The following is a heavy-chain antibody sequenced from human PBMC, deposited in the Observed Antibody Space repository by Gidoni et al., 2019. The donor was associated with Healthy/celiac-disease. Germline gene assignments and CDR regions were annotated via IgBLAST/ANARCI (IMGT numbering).Heavy chain of an antibody. CDR1: GGSISSYD. CDR3: ARGGIAVAGFDY. D-gene: IGHD6-19*01. CDR2: IYYSGRT. V-gene: IGHV4-59*01. J-gene: IGHJ4*02. Sequence: QVQLQESGPGLVKPSETLSLTCTVSGGSISSYDWSWIRQPPGKGLEWFGYIYYSGRTNYNPSLKSRVTISVDTSKNQFSLKLSSVTAADTAVYYCARGGIAVAGFDYWGQGTLVTVSS.